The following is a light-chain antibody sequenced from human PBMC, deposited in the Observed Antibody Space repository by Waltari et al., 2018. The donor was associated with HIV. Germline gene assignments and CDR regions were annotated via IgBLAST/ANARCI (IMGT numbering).Light chain of an antibody. Sequence: QSALTQPPSASGSPGQAVTFSWPGTSRDVGAYHFVSWYQHHPGEAPRLVIFGVNRRPSWVPDRFAGSKSGNTASLTVSGLQADDEADYYCSSYAGPNHLLFGGGTKLTVL. CDR1: SRDVGAYHF. CDR3: SSYAGPNHLL. V-gene: IGLV2-8*01. J-gene: IGLJ2*01. CDR2: GVN.